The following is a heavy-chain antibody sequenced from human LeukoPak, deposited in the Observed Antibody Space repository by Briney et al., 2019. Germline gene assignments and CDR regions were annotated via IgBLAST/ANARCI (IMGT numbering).Heavy chain of an antibody. J-gene: IGHJ4*02. CDR2: ISWNSGSI. D-gene: IGHD6-13*01. V-gene: IGHV3-9*01. CDR3: AKGHSSSWYSDYFDY. Sequence: GRSLRLSCAASGFTFDDYAMHWVRQAPGKGLEWVSGISWNSGSIGYADCVKGRFTISRDNAKNSLYLQMNSLRAEDTALYYCAKGHSSSWYSDYFDYWGQGTLVTVSS. CDR1: GFTFDDYA.